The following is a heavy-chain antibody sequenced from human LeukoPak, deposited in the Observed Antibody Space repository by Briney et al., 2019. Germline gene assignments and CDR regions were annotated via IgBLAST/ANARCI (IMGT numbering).Heavy chain of an antibody. CDR1: GGSINNYY. D-gene: IGHD6-13*01. CDR3: ARVTPAAAGSFDC. V-gene: IGHV4-59*01. J-gene: IGHJ4*02. Sequence: PSETLSLTCTVSGGSINNYYWSWIRQPPGKGLEWIGYIYYRGSTNYNPSLKSRVTITVDTSKSQFSLKVSSVTAADTAVYYCARVTPAAAGSFDCWGQGTLVTVSS. CDR2: IYYRGST.